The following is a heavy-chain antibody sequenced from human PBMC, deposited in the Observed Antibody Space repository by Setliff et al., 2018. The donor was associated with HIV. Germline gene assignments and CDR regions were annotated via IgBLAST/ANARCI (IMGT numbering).Heavy chain of an antibody. CDR2: ISHSGGTI. J-gene: IGHJ4*02. Sequence: GGSLRPSCAASGFTLTDHHLNWIRQAPGKGLEWVSYISHSGGTIKYGDSVRGRFTISRDIAKSSLYLQPDSLSVEDTAVYYCASGALLPTIDYWGRGTLVTVSS. CDR3: ASGALLPTIDY. CDR1: GFTLTDHH. V-gene: IGHV3-11*01. D-gene: IGHD3-10*01.